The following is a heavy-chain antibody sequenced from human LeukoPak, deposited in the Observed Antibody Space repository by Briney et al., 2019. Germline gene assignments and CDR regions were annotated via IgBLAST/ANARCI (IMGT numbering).Heavy chain of an antibody. V-gene: IGHV3-21*01. CDR1: GFTFSSYS. D-gene: IGHD7-27*01. CDR2: ISSSSSYI. J-gene: IGHJ4*02. Sequence: GGSLRLSCAASGFTFSSYSMNWVRQAPGKGLEWVSSISSSSSYIYYADSVKGRFTISRDNAKNSLYLQMNSLRAEDTAVYYCARSLSLGRLLPYFDYWGQGTLVTVSS. CDR3: ARSLSLGRLLPYFDY.